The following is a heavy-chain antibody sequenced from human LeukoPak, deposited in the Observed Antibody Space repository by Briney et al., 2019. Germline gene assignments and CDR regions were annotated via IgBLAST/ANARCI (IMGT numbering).Heavy chain of an antibody. CDR2: INHSGST. D-gene: IGHD2-2*02. CDR3: ARDIDYCSSTSCYKPYDYYGMDV. J-gene: IGHJ6*02. Sequence: GSLRLSCAASGFTFSSYAMSWVRQPPGKGLEWIGEINHSGSTNYNPSLKSRVTISVDTSKNQFSLKLSSVTAADTAVYYCARDIDYCSSTSCYKPYDYYGMDVWGQGTTVTVSS. V-gene: IGHV4-34*01. CDR1: GFTFSSYA.